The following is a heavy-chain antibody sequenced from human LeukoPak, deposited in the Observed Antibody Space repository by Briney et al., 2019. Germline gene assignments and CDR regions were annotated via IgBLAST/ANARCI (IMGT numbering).Heavy chain of an antibody. CDR3: ARLDSLGELSLGLDY. CDR2: IYYSGST. CDR1: GGSISSYY. V-gene: IGHV4-59*08. Sequence: SETLSLTCTVSGGSISSYYWSWIRQPPGKGLEWIGYIYYSGSTNYNPSLKSRVTISIDTSKNQFSLKLRSVTAADTAVYYCARLDSLGELSLGLDYWGQGTLVTVSS. D-gene: IGHD3-16*02. J-gene: IGHJ4*02.